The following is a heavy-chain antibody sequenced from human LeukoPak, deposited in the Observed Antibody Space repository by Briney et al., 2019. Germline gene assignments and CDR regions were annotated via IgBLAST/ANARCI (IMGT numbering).Heavy chain of an antibody. Sequence: SETLSLTCAVYGGSFSGYYWSWIRQPPGKGLEWIGEIVHSGNTKYNPSLKSRVTISVDTSKNQFSLNLTSVTAADTAVYYCARFGSSTWYKGAFDIWGQGTMVAVAS. CDR2: IVHSGNT. CDR1: GGSFSGYY. D-gene: IGHD6-13*01. V-gene: IGHV4-34*12. CDR3: ARFGSSTWYKGAFDI. J-gene: IGHJ3*02.